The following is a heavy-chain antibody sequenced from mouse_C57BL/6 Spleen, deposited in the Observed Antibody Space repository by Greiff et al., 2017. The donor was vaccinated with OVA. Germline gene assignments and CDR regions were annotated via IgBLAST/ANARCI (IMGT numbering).Heavy chain of an antibody. CDR3: ARTTVVAEWYFDV. V-gene: IGHV1-55*01. CDR1: GYTFPSYW. Sequence: VPLQQPGAELVKPGASVTMSCKASGYTFPSYWITWVKQRPGQGLEWIGDIYPGSGSTNYNEKFKSKATRTVDTSSSTAYMQLSSLTSEDSAVYYCARTTVVAEWYFDVWGTGTTVTVSA. CDR2: IYPGSGST. J-gene: IGHJ1*03. D-gene: IGHD1-1*01.